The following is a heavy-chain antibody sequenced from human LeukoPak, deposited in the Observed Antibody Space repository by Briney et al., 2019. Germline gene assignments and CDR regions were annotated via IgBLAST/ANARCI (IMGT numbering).Heavy chain of an antibody. J-gene: IGHJ4*02. D-gene: IGHD6-19*01. CDR3: AKEHSSGWYRGFFDY. V-gene: IGHV3-21*01. CDR2: ISSSSSYI. Sequence: PGGSLRLSCAASGFTFSSYSMNWVRQAPGKGLEWVSSISSSSSYIYYADSLKGRFTISRDNAKNSLYLQMNSLRAEDTAVYYCAKEHSSGWYRGFFDYWGQGTLVTVSS. CDR1: GFTFSSYS.